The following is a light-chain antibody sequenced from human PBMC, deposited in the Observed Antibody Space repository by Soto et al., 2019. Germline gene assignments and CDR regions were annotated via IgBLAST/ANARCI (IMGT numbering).Light chain of an antibody. CDR2: DVS. CDR3: SSYTTSSTLV. J-gene: IGLJ2*01. V-gene: IGLV2-14*01. Sequence: QSALTQPASVSGSPGQSIAISCTGTSSDVGGYNYVSWYQQHPGTAPKLMIYDVSDRPSGVSNRFSGSKSGNTASLTISGLQAEDEADYYCSSYTTSSTLVFGGGTKATVL. CDR1: SSDVGGYNY.